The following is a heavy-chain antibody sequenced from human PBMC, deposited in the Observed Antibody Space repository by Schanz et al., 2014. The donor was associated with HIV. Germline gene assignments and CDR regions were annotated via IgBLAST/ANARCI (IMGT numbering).Heavy chain of an antibody. D-gene: IGHD2-15*01. V-gene: IGHV4-34*02. CDR1: GGSFSGYY. J-gene: IGHJ5*02. Sequence: QVHLQQWGAGLLKPSETLSLTCAVYGGSFSGYYWSWIRQPPGKGLGWIGEINHSGSTNYSPSLKSRVTISVDASKRQFSLTLASVTAADTAVYYCARGVRRDCRTPDCNTGWFDPWGQGTLVTVSS. CDR2: INHSGST. CDR3: ARGVRRDCRTPDCNTGWFDP.